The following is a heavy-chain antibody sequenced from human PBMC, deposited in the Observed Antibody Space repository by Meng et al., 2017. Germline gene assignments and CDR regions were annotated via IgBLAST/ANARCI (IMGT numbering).Heavy chain of an antibody. J-gene: IGHJ4*02. CDR3: AREARRVGSSSGWFGQTFDY. CDR1: GYSISSGHY. V-gene: IGHV4-38-2*02. D-gene: IGHD6-19*01. CDR2: IYHSGST. Sequence: SETLSLTCTVSGYSISSGHYWGWSRQPPGKGLEWIGSIYHSGSTYYNPSLKSRVTISVDTSKNQFSLKLSSVTAADTAVYYCAREARRVGSSSGWFGQTFDYWGQGTLVTVSS.